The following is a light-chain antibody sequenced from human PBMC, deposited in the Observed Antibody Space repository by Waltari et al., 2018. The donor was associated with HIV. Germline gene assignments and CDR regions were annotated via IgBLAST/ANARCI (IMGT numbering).Light chain of an antibody. V-gene: IGLV1-40*01. Sequence: QSVLTQPPSVSGAPRQRVTISCSGSSANIGAGYGVHWYRQLPGTAPKLLIYVNHNRPSGVPDRFSGSVSGTSASLAITGLQAEDEADYYCQSYDSSLSGVVFGGGTNLTVL. J-gene: IGLJ2*01. CDR3: QSYDSSLSGVV. CDR2: VNH. CDR1: SANIGAGYG.